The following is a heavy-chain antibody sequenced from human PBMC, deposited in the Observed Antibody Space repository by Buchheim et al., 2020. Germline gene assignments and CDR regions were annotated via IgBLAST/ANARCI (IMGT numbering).Heavy chain of an antibody. D-gene: IGHD5-12*01. Sequence: QVQLQESGPGRVKPSETLSLTCTVSGGAISSYSWSWIRQSQGKGLEGIGYVYHEGGTGYNAALKSRVTMSLETSRIRFSLKLTSVTAADTAVYYCARGFSAYDLYFDYWGQGT. CDR2: VYHEGGT. V-gene: IGHV4-59*13. CDR3: ARGFSAYDLYFDY. J-gene: IGHJ4*02. CDR1: GGAISSYS.